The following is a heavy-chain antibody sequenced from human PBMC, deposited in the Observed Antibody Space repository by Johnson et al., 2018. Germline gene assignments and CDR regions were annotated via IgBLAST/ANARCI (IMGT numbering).Heavy chain of an antibody. CDR1: GFPFRSSG. CDR3: ARKQQLVRYYYYYYMDV. D-gene: IGHD6-13*01. V-gene: IGHV3-30*03. J-gene: IGHJ6*03. Sequence: QVQLVQSGGGVVQPGRSLRLSCAASGFPFRSSGMHWVRQAPGKGLEWGAVISYDGSDKFYADSVKGRFTISRDNAKNSLYLQMNSLRAEDTAVDYCARKQQLVRYYYYYYMDVWGKGTTVTVSS. CDR2: ISYDGSDK.